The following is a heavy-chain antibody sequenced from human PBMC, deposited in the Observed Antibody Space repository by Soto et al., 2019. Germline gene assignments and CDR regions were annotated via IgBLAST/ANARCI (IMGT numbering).Heavy chain of an antibody. J-gene: IGHJ3*02. Sequence: GGSLRLSCAASGFTFDDYAMHWVRQAPGKGLEWVSGISWNSGSIGYADSVKGLFTISRDNAKNSLYLQMNSLRAEDTALYYCAKDMTGKYSIDRPGVFEIRGQRTMVTVSS. CDR3: AKDMTGKYSIDRPGVFEI. CDR1: GFTFDDYA. V-gene: IGHV3-9*01. CDR2: ISWNSGSI. D-gene: IGHD6-6*01.